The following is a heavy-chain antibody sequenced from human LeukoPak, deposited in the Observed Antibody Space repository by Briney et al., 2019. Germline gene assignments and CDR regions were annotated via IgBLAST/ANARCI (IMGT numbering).Heavy chain of an antibody. Sequence: SVKVSCKASGGTFNSYGISWVRQAPGQGPEWMGRIIPSFGTTDYPLKFQGRVRFTADESTSTAYMELSSLRSEDTAVYYCARAYYYDSGNYPFDYWGQGTLVTVSS. CDR2: IIPSFGTT. D-gene: IGHD3-10*01. CDR3: ARAYYYDSGNYPFDY. V-gene: IGHV1-69*13. CDR1: GGTFNSYG. J-gene: IGHJ4*02.